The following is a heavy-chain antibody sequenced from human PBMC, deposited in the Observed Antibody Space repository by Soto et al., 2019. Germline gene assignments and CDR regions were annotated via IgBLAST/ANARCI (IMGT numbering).Heavy chain of an antibody. CDR1: GYTLTELS. Sequence: GASVKVSCKVSGYTLTELSMHWVRQAPGKGLEWMGGFDPEDGETIYAQKFQGRVTMTEDTSTDTAYMELSSLRSEDTAVYYCATGLGYCSSTSCSRPASWGQGTLVTVSS. V-gene: IGHV1-24*01. CDR2: FDPEDGET. J-gene: IGHJ5*02. CDR3: ATGLGYCSSTSCSRPAS. D-gene: IGHD2-2*01.